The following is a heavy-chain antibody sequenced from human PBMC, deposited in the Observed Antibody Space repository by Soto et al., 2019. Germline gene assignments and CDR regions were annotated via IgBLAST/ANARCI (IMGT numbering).Heavy chain of an antibody. CDR2: IYYSGST. Sequence: SETLSLTCTVSGGSISSSSYYWGWIRQPPGKGLEWIGSIYYSGSTYYNPSLKSRVTISIDISKNQFSLNLSSVTAADTAVYYCARASPATAISFDYWGQGTLVTVSS. D-gene: IGHD2-2*02. V-gene: IGHV4-39*07. CDR3: ARASPATAISFDY. CDR1: GGSISSSSYY. J-gene: IGHJ4*02.